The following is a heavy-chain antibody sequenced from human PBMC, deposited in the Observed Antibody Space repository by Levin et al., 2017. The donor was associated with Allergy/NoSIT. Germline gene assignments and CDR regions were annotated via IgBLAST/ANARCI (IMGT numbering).Heavy chain of an antibody. CDR3: ARNFWTTLRGVQFDS. CDR2: INTHSGEP. V-gene: IGHV1-2*02. D-gene: IGHD3-10*01. Sequence: GESLKISCKASGYRFTDYYIQWLRQAPGQGLEWLGWINTHSGEPQYAQKFQGKIIMTRDTSISTAYMQLSGLRSDDTALYYCARNFWTTLRGVQFDSWGQGTLVTVSS. J-gene: IGHJ5*01. CDR1: GYRFTDYY.